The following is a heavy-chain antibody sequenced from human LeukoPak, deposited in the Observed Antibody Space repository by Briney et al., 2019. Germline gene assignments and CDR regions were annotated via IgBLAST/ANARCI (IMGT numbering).Heavy chain of an antibody. Sequence: PGGSLRLSCAASGFTFSSYAMSWVRQAPGKGLEWVSAISGSGGSTYYADSVKGRFTISRDNSKNTLYLQMNSLRAEDTAVYYCAKSTRYCSGGSCYLLFDYWGQGTLVTVSP. V-gene: IGHV3-23*01. CDR1: GFTFSSYA. J-gene: IGHJ4*02. CDR3: AKSTRYCSGGSCYLLFDY. CDR2: ISGSGGST. D-gene: IGHD2-15*01.